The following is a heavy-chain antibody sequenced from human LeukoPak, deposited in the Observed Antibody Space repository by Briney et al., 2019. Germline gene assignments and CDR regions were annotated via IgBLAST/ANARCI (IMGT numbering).Heavy chain of an antibody. J-gene: IGHJ4*02. Sequence: ASVKVSCKASGYTFTSYAMHWVRQAPGQRLEWMGWINAGNGNTKYSQKFQGRVTITRDTSASTAYMELSSLRSEDTAVYYCARARSMVRGVYYFDYWGQGTLVTVSS. CDR2: INAGNGNT. CDR3: ARARSMVRGVYYFDY. V-gene: IGHV1-3*01. CDR1: GYTFTSYA. D-gene: IGHD3-10*01.